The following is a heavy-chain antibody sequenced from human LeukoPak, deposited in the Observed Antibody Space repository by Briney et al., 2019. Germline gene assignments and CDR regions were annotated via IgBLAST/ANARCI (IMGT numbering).Heavy chain of an antibody. D-gene: IGHD3-10*01. J-gene: IGHJ5*02. CDR2: IYSGGTT. Sequence: GGSLRLSCAASGFTVSSTYMIWVRQAPGKGLEWVSIIYSGGTTYYADSVKGRFTISRDNAKNTLYLQMNSLRAEDTAVYYCAREATVVRGNTIDPWGQGTLVTVSS. CDR3: AREATVVRGNTIDP. V-gene: IGHV3-53*01. CDR1: GFTVSSTY.